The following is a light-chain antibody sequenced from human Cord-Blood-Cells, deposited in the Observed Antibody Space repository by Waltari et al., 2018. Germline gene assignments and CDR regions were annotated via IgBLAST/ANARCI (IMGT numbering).Light chain of an antibody. CDR2: AAS. J-gene: IGKJ2*01. CDR3: QQSYSTPYT. Sequence: DIQMTHSPSSLSASVGDRVTITCRASQSISSYLNWYQQKPGKAPKHLIYAASSLQSGVPSRFSGSGSGTDFTLTISSLQPEDFATYYCQQSYSTPYTFGQGTKLEIK. CDR1: QSISSY. V-gene: IGKV1-39*01.